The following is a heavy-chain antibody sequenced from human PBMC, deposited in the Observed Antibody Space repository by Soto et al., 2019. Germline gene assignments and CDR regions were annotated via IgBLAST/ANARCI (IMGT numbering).Heavy chain of an antibody. CDR1: GDTFSSHT. Sequence: QVQLVQSGAEVTKPGSSVKVSCTASGDTFSSHTISWVRQAPGQGLEWMGRIIPMLGIPNYAQTFQGRITISADKTTNPAYMELSSLTSDDTAVYYCARLSLEFSGYDTFDYWGQGALVTVSS. CDR3: ARLSLEFSGYDTFDY. J-gene: IGHJ4*02. V-gene: IGHV1-69*02. CDR2: IIPMLGIP. D-gene: IGHD5-12*01.